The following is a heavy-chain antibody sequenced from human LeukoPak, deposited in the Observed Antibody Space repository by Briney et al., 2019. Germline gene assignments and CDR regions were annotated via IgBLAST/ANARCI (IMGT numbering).Heavy chain of an antibody. D-gene: IGHD6-13*01. J-gene: IGHJ4*02. CDR1: GYSFSSYW. CDR3: ARLSSSWLAVDS. CDR2: IYPGDSDA. Sequence: PGESLKISWKGSGYSFSSYWIGWVRQMPGKGLRWMGIIYPGDSDARYSPSFEGQVTISVDKSISTACLQWGSLKASDTAMYYCARLSSSWLAVDSWGQGTLVTVSS. V-gene: IGHV5-51*01.